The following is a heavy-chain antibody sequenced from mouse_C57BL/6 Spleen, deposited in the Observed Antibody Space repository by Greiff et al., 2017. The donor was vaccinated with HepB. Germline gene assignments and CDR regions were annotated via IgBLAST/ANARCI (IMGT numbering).Heavy chain of an antibody. Sequence: VQLKESGPGLVKPSQSLSLTCTVTGYSITSGYGWNWIRQFPGNKLECMGYISYSGSTTYNPSLKSRISITRDTSKNQFFLQLNSVTTEDTATYDCARTARIKYWGQGTTLTVSS. J-gene: IGHJ2*01. CDR3: ARTARIKY. CDR1: GYSITSGYG. V-gene: IGHV3-2*02. CDR2: ISYSGST. D-gene: IGHD1-2*01.